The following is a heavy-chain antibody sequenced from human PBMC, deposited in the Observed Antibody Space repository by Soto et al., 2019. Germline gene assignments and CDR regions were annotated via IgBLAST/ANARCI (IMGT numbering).Heavy chain of an antibody. J-gene: IGHJ3*02. V-gene: IGHV4-30-4*01. CDR2: IYYSGST. Sequence: SETLSLTCTVSGGSISSGDYYWSWIRQPPGKGLEWIGYIYYSGSTYYNPSLKSRVTISVDNSKNTLYLQMNSLRAEDTAVYYCAKKLPEAGSHFAFDIWGHGTMVTVSS. CDR1: GGSISSGDYY. D-gene: IGHD2-2*01. CDR3: AKKLPEAGSHFAFDI.